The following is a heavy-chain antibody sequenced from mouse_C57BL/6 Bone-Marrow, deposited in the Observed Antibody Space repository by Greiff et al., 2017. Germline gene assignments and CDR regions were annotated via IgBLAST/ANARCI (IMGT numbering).Heavy chain of an antibody. J-gene: IGHJ2*01. CDR2: IYPRSGNT. CDR1: GYTFTSYG. Sequence: VHLVESGAELARPGASVKLSCKASGYTFTSYGISWVKQRTGQGLEWIGEIYPRSGNTYYNEKFKGKATLTADKSSSTAYMELRSLTSEDSAVYVCARYYYGLHYFDYWGQGTTLTVSS. V-gene: IGHV1-81*01. D-gene: IGHD1-1*01. CDR3: ARYYYGLHYFDY.